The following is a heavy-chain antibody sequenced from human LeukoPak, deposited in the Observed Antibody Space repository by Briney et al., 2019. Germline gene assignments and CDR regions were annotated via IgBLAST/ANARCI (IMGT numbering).Heavy chain of an antibody. Sequence: PSETLSLTCTVSGGAISSDNYYWGWIRQPPGKGLEWIGSINYSGTTYYNPSLKSRVSISVDTSRTQFSRRLSSVTAADTAVYYCARLSDYWGQGTLVTVSS. CDR1: GGAISSDNYY. CDR2: INYSGTT. J-gene: IGHJ4*02. CDR3: ARLSDY. V-gene: IGHV4-39*01.